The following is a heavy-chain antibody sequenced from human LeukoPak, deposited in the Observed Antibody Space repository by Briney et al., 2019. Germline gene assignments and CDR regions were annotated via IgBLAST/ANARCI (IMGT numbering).Heavy chain of an antibody. CDR3: ARGARWAYYFDY. CDR2: ISWNSGSI. Sequence: ALRLSCAASGFTFDDYAMHWVRQAPGKGLEWVSGISWNSGSIGYADSVKGRFTISRDNANNSVFLQMNNLRAEDSAIYYCARGARWAYYFDYWGQGSLVTVSS. V-gene: IGHV3-9*01. J-gene: IGHJ4*02. CDR1: GFTFDDYA. D-gene: IGHD4-23*01.